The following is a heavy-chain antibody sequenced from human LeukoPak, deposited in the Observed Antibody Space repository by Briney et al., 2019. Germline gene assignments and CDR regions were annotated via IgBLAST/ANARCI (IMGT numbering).Heavy chain of an antibody. Sequence: SVKVSCKASGGTFSSYAISWVRQAPGQGLEWMGGIIPIFGTANYAQKFQGRVTITADESTSTAYMELSSLRSENTAVYYCARDRSIAARPGSHYYGMDVWGQGTTVTVSS. CDR1: GGTFSSYA. D-gene: IGHD6-6*01. V-gene: IGHV1-69*13. J-gene: IGHJ6*02. CDR3: ARDRSIAARPGSHYYGMDV. CDR2: IIPIFGTA.